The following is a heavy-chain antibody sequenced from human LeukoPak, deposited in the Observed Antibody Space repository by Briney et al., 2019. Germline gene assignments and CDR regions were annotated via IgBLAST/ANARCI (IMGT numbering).Heavy chain of an antibody. CDR2: IYYSGST. V-gene: IGHV4-31*03. J-gene: IGHJ4*02. D-gene: IGHD1-26*01. CDR3: TRRAGGYQPDY. Sequence: SETLSLTCTVSGGSISSGGYYWSWIRQHPGKGLEWIGYIYYSGSTYYNPSLKSRVTISVDTSKNQFSLKLSSVTAADTAVYYCTRRAGGYQPDYWGQGTLVTVSS. CDR1: GGSISSGGYY.